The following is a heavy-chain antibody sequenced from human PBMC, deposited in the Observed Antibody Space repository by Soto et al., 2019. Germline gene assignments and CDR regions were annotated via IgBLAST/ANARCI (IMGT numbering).Heavy chain of an antibody. D-gene: IGHD3-9*01. J-gene: IGHJ4*02. CDR1: GGSFSCYY. V-gene: IGHV4-34*01. Sequence: SETLSLTCAVYGGSFSCYYWSWIRQPPGKGLEWIGEINHSGSTNYNPSLKSRVTISVDTSKNQFSLKLSSVTAADTAVYCCARGPVLRYFDWLLFFDYWGQGTLVTVSS. CDR3: ARGPVLRYFDWLLFFDY. CDR2: INHSGST.